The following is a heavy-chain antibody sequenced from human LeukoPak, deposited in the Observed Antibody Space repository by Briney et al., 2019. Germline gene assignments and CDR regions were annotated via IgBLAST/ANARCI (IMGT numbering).Heavy chain of an antibody. V-gene: IGHV1-46*01. CDR1: GYTFTSYY. J-gene: IGHJ4*02. CDR2: INPSGVTT. Sequence: ASVKVSCKASGYTFTSYYMHWVRQAPGQGLEWMGIINPSGVTTIYAQKFQGRVTVTRDTSTSTVYMELSSLRSEDTAVYYCARDLGSRSGSLDYWGQGTLVTVSS. D-gene: IGHD3-22*01. CDR3: ARDLGSRSGSLDY.